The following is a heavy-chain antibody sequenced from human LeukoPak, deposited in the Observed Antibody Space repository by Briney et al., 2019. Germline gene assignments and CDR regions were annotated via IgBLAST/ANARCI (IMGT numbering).Heavy chain of an antibody. CDR2: IYTSGST. Sequence: SETLSLTCTVSGGSISSYYWSWIRQPAGKGLAWIGRIYTSGSTNYNPSLKSRVTMSVDTSKNQFSLKLSSVTAADTAVYYCARLQYGSGSYYAFDIWGQGTMVTVSS. J-gene: IGHJ3*02. CDR1: GGSISSYY. V-gene: IGHV4-4*07. CDR3: ARLQYGSGSYYAFDI. D-gene: IGHD3-10*01.